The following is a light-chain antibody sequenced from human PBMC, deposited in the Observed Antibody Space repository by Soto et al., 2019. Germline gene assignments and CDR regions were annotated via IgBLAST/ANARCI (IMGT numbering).Light chain of an antibody. CDR1: QSVSSN. J-gene: IGKJ1*01. CDR2: GAS. V-gene: IGKV3-15*01. CDR3: QQYNNWWT. Sequence: ESVLTQSPATLSVSPVERATLSCRASQSVSSNLAWYQQKPGQAPRLLIYGASTRATGIPARFSGSGSGTEFTLTISSLQSEDFAVYYCQQYNNWWTFGQGTKVDIK.